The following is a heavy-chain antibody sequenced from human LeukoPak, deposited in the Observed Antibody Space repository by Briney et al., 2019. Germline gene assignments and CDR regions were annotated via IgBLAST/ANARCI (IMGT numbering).Heavy chain of an antibody. CDR2: IYYSGST. CDR3: ARHAHYDFWSGYRIDHNWFDP. Sequence: PSETLSLTCTVSGGSISSSSYYWGWIRQPPGKGLEWIGSIYYSGSTNYNPSLKSRVTISVDTSKNQFSLNLSSVTAADTAVYYCARHAHYDFWSGYRIDHNWFDPWGQGTLVTVSS. J-gene: IGHJ5*02. V-gene: IGHV4-39*01. D-gene: IGHD3-3*01. CDR1: GGSISSSSYY.